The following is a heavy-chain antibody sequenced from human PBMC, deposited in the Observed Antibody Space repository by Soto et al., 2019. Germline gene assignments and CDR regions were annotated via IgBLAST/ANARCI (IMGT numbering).Heavy chain of an antibody. CDR2: IYHSGST. J-gene: IGHJ5*02. CDR3: ARAGVGYCISTSCLNWFDP. Sequence: QVQLQESGPGLVKPSGTLSLTCAVSGGSISSSNWWSWVRQPPGKGLEWIGGIYHSGSTNYNPSLKSRVTISVDKSKNQFSLKLSSVTAADTAVYYCARAGVGYCISTSCLNWFDPWGQGTLVTVSS. D-gene: IGHD2-2*01. V-gene: IGHV4-4*02. CDR1: GGSISSSNW.